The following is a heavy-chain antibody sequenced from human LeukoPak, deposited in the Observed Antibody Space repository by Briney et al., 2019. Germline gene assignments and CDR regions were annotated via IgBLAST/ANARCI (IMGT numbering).Heavy chain of an antibody. V-gene: IGHV3-21*01. CDR2: ISSSSSYI. CDR1: GFTFSSYS. D-gene: IGHD2-15*01. CDR3: ARDRECSGGSCYYPDYYFDY. Sequence: PGGSLRLSCAASGFTFSSYSMNWVRQAPGKGLEWVSSISSSSSYIYYADSVKGRFTISRDNAKNSLYPQMNSLRAEDTAVYYCARDRECSGGSCYYPDYYFDYWGQGTLVTVSS. J-gene: IGHJ4*02.